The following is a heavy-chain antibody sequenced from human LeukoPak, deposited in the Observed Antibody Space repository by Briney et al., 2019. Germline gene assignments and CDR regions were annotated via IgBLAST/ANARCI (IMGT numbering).Heavy chain of an antibody. Sequence: GGSLRLSCAASGFSFSSYWMHWVRQAPGKGLEWVSSISSSSSYIYYADSVKGRFTISRDNAKNSLYLQMNSLRAEDTAVYYCARGAGGYCSGGSCPLDYWGQGTLVTVSS. CDR1: GFSFSSYW. CDR3: ARGAGGYCSGGSCPLDY. CDR2: ISSSSSYI. J-gene: IGHJ4*02. V-gene: IGHV3-21*01. D-gene: IGHD2-15*01.